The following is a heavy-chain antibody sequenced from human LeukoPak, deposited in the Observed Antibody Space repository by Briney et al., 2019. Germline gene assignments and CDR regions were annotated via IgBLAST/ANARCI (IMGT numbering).Heavy chain of an antibody. CDR3: ARGSPAKLLWFGELSGY. D-gene: IGHD3-10*01. CDR1: GFTFSSYA. V-gene: IGHV3-30-3*01. J-gene: IGHJ4*02. CDR2: ISYDGSNK. Sequence: GGSLRLSCAASGFTFSSYAMHWVRQAPGKGLEWVAVISYDGSNKYYADSVKGRFTISRDNSKNTLYLQTNSLRAEDTAVYYCARGSPAKLLWFGELSGYWGQGTLVTVSS.